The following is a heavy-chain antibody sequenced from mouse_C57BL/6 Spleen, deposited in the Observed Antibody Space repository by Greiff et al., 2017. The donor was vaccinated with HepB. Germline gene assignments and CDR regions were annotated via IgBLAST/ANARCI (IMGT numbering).Heavy chain of an antibody. Sequence: EVKLVESGEGLVKPGGSLKLSCAASGFTFSSYAMSWVRQTPEKRLEWVAYISSGGDYIYYADTVKGRFTISRDNARNTLYLQMSSLKSEDTAMYYCTRDGDYYGSSYEGWYFDVWGTRTTVTVSS. CDR3: TRDGDYYGSSYEGWYFDV. CDR1: GFTFSSYA. V-gene: IGHV5-9-1*02. CDR2: ISSGGDYI. D-gene: IGHD1-1*01. J-gene: IGHJ1*03.